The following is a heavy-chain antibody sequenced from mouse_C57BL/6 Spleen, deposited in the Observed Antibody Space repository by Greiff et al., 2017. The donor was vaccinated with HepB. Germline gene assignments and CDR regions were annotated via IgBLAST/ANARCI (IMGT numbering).Heavy chain of an antibody. CDR2: IHPNSGSN. CDR1: GYTFTSYW. J-gene: IGHJ4*01. Sequence: QVQLQQPGAELVKPGASVKLSCKASGYTFTSYWMHWVKQRPGQGLEWIGMIHPNSGSNNYNEKFKSKATLTVDKSSSTAYMQLSSLTSEDSAVYYCARTYYYGSSPYYYAMDYWGQGTSVTVSS. D-gene: IGHD1-1*01. V-gene: IGHV1-64*01. CDR3: ARTYYYGSSPYYYAMDY.